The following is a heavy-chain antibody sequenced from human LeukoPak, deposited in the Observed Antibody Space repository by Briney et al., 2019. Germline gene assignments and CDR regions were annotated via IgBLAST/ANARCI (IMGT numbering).Heavy chain of an antibody. CDR3: ARPVDGGITGFDY. CDR1: GFTFSSYA. J-gene: IGHJ4*02. Sequence: GGSLRLSCAASGFTFSSYAMSWVRQAPGKGLEWVSAISGSGGSTYYADSVKGRFTISRDNSKNTLYLQMNSLRAEDTAVYYCARPVDGGITGFDYWGQGTLVTVSS. V-gene: IGHV3-23*01. CDR2: ISGSGGST. D-gene: IGHD1-20*01.